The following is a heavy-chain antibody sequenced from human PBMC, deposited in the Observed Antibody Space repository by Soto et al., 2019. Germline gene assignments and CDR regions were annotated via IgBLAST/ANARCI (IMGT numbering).Heavy chain of an antibody. CDR1: EFSVGTNF. V-gene: IGHV3-53*01. Sequence: EVHLVESGGDLIQPGGSLRLSCTVSEFSVGTNFMTWVRQAPGKGLEWVSLMDSKGGTLYAGSVRGRFIISRDSSKNILYLQMNNLRVDDTAVYYCATKTDSGGSVGFWGQGTLVIVSS. J-gene: IGHJ4*02. D-gene: IGHD2-15*01. CDR3: ATKTDSGGSVGF. CDR2: MDSKGGT.